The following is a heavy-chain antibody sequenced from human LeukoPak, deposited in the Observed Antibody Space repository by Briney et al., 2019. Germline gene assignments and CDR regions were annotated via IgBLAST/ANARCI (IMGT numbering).Heavy chain of an antibody. CDR1: GGAIISYY. V-gene: IGHV4-4*07. D-gene: IGHD3-10*02. CDR2: IYPTGNT. J-gene: IGHJ4*02. Sequence: SETLSLTCSVSGGAIISYYWSWIRQPAGKGPEWIGRIYPTGNTNYNPSLKSRVTISVDTSKNQFSLKLSSVTAADTAVYYCASGRGIVRGYWGQGTLVTVSS. CDR3: ASGRGIVRGY.